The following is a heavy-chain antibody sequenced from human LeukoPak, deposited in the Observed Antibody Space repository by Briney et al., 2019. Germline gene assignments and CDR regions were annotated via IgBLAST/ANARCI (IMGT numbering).Heavy chain of an antibody. CDR1: GGSISSYY. V-gene: IGHV4-59*01. Sequence: SETLSLTCTVSGGSISSYYWSWIRQPPGKGLEWIGYIYYSGSTNYNPSLKSRVTISVDTSKNQFSLKLSSVTAADTAVYYCARAEYYDSWSGYQNWFDPWGQGTLVTVSS. D-gene: IGHD3-3*01. J-gene: IGHJ5*02. CDR2: IYYSGST. CDR3: ARAEYYDSWSGYQNWFDP.